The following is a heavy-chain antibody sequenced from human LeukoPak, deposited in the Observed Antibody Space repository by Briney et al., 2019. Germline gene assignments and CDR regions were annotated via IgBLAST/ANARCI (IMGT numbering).Heavy chain of an antibody. J-gene: IGHJ4*02. Sequence: GGSLRLSCAASGFTFSAYVMNWVRQAPGKGLEWVSWIYSNSDTIYYADSVKGRFALSRYNAQNSLYLQMCSLRDEDTAVYYCVRDPDYAFDYWGQGGQVTVSS. D-gene: IGHD4-17*01. V-gene: IGHV3-48*02. CDR2: IYSNSDTI. CDR3: VRDPDYAFDY. CDR1: GFTFSAYV.